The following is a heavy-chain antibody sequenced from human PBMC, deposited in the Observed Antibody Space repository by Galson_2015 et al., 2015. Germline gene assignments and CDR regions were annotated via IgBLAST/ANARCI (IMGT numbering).Heavy chain of an antibody. D-gene: IGHD3-3*01. V-gene: IGHV1-2*04. CDR3: ARDYDFWSGFTPNYGMDV. J-gene: IGHJ6*02. Sequence: SVKVSCKASGYTFTGYYMHWVRQAPGQGLEWMGWINPNSGGTNYAQKFQGWVTMTRDTSISTAYMELSRLRSDDTAVYYCARDYDFWSGFTPNYGMDVWGQGTTVTVSS. CDR2: INPNSGGT. CDR1: GYTFTGYY.